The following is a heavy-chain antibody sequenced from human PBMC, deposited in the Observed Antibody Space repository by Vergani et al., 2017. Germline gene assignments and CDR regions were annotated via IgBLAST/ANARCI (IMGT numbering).Heavy chain of an antibody. J-gene: IGHJ6*03. V-gene: IGHV4-31*03. CDR3: ASEKQDEIRPPWDYYYYMDV. CDR1: CGSISSGGYY. Sequence: QVQLQESGPGLVKPSQTLSLTCTVSCGSISSGGYYWSWIRQHPGKGLEWIGYIYYSGSTYYNPSLKSRVTISVDTSKNQFSLKLSSVTAADTAVYYCASEKQDEIRPPWDYYYYMDVWGKGTTVTVSS. D-gene: IGHD1-1*01. CDR2: IYYSGST.